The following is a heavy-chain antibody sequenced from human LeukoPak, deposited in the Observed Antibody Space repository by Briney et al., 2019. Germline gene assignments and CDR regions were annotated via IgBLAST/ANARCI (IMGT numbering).Heavy chain of an antibody. CDR3: ARRARAAAGTNYYFDY. CDR2: IYYSGST. V-gene: IGHV4-59*12. CDR1: SGSMISYH. D-gene: IGHD6-13*01. Sequence: PSETLSLTCTISSGSMISYHWSWIRQPPGKGLEWIGYIYYSGSTDYNPSLKSRVTMSVDTSKNQFSLKLSSVTAADTAVYYCARRARAAAGTNYYFDYWGQGTLVTVSS. J-gene: IGHJ4*02.